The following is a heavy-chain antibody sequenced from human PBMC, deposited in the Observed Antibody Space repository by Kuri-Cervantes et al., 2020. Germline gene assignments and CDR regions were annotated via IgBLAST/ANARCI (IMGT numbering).Heavy chain of an antibody. Sequence: ALVKVSCKASGYTFTSYGISWVRQAPGQGLEWMGWISAYNGNTNYAQKLQGRVTMTTDTSTSTAYMELRSLRSDDTAVYYCARDETTVETLSYCSSTSCYNWFDPWGQGTLVTVSS. V-gene: IGHV1-18*01. CDR2: ISAYNGNT. D-gene: IGHD2-2*01. CDR1: GYTFTSYG. J-gene: IGHJ5*02. CDR3: ARDETTVETLSYCSSTSCYNWFDP.